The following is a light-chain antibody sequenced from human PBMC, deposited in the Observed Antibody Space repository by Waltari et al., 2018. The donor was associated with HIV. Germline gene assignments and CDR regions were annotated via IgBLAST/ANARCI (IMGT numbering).Light chain of an antibody. CDR3: CSYAGSSTPWV. J-gene: IGLJ3*02. CDR2: EVT. V-gene: IGLV2-23*02. CDR1: SSDVGSYNL. Sequence: QSALTQAASVSGSPGQSITLSCTGASSDVGSYNLVSSYQQHPGKAPKLIIYEVTKRPSGVSNRFSGSKSDNTASLTISGLQAEDEADYYCCSYAGSSTPWVFGGGTKLTVL.